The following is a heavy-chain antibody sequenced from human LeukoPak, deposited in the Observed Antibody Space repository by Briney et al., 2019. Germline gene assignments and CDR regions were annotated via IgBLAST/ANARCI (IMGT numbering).Heavy chain of an antibody. CDR3: ARAARLYYYDSSGFDY. J-gene: IGHJ4*02. CDR2: ISAYNGNT. V-gene: IGHV1-18*01. Sequence: GASVKVSCKASAFTSTSYGISWVRQAPGRGLEWMGWISAYNGNTNYAQKLQGRVTMITDTSTSTAYMELRSLRSDDTAVYYCARAARLYYYDSSGFDYWGQGTLVTVSS. D-gene: IGHD3-22*01. CDR1: AFTSTSYG.